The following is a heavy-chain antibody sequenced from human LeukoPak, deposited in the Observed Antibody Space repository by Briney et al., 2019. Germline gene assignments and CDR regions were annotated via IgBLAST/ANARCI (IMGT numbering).Heavy chain of an antibody. J-gene: IGHJ4*02. CDR3: ARADLRGYSLDY. D-gene: IGHD5-18*01. CDR1: GFTFSSYG. CDR2: IWYDGSNK. Sequence: PGGSLRLSCAASGFTFSSYGMHWVRQAPGKGLEWVAVIWYDGSNKYYADSVKGRFTISRDNSKNTLYLQMNSLRAEDTAVYYCARADLRGYSLDYWGQGTLVTVSS. V-gene: IGHV3-33*01.